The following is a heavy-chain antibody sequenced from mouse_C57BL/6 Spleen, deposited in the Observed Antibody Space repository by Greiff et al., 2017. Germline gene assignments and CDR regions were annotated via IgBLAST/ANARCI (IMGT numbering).Heavy chain of an antibody. D-gene: IGHD1-1*01. CDR3: ARQRDYYGSSYSFDY. CDR1: GYAFSSSW. CDR2: IYPGDGDT. Sequence: QVQLQQSGPELVKPGASVKISCKASGYAFSSSWMNWVKQRPGKGLEWIGRIYPGDGDTNYNGKFTGKATLTADKSSSTAYMQLSSLTSEDYAVYFCARQRDYYGSSYSFDYWGQGTTLTVSS. J-gene: IGHJ2*01. V-gene: IGHV1-82*01.